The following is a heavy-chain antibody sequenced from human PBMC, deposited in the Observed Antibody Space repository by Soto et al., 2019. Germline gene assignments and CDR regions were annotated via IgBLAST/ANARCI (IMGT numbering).Heavy chain of an antibody. CDR2: ILYDGSKK. Sequence: GGSLRLSCAASGFTFSSYGMHWVRQAPGKGLEWVAVILYDGSKKYYADSMKGRFTISRDNSKNTLYLQMNSLRAEDSALYYCAKDRGALRWSEEHYYFDYWGQGSLVTVSS. CDR1: GFTFSSYG. V-gene: IGHV3-30*18. CDR3: AKDRGALRWSEEHYYFDY. D-gene: IGHD2-15*01. J-gene: IGHJ4*02.